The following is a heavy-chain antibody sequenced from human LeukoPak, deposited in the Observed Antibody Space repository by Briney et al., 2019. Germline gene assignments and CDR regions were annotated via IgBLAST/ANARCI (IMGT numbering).Heavy chain of an antibody. CDR3: ARNWGEFDP. V-gene: IGHV1-8*01. Sequence: ASVKVSCKASGYTFTNYDINWVRQATGQGLEWMGWINPNSGDTGYAQKFQGRITMTRNSSINTVYMELSNLRSEDTAVYYCARNWGEFDPWGQGTLVTVSS. CDR2: INPNSGDT. J-gene: IGHJ5*02. D-gene: IGHD3-16*01. CDR1: GYTFTNYD.